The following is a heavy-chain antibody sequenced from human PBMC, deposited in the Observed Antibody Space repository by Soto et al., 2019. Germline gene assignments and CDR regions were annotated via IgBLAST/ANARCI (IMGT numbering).Heavy chain of an antibody. CDR1: GGSISSYY. CDR3: ARGGYDILIGHHAFDI. CDR2: IYYSGST. D-gene: IGHD3-9*01. J-gene: IGHJ3*02. Sequence: QVQLQESGPGLVKPSETLSLTCTVSGGSISSYYWSWIRQPPGKGLEWIGYIYYSGSTNYNPSLKGRVTISVDTSKNQFSLKLSSVTAADTAVYYCARGGYDILIGHHAFDIWGQGTMVTVSS. V-gene: IGHV4-59*01.